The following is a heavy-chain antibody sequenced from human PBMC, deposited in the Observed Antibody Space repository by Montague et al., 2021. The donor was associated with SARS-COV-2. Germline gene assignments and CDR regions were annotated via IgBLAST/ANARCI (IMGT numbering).Heavy chain of an antibody. CDR2: ISYDGTNK. J-gene: IGHJ4*02. CDR3: ARDRGEYSGNPHYYFDY. V-gene: IGHV3-30-3*01. CDR1: GFTFSSYA. Sequence: SLRLSCAVSGFTFSSYAFHLVRQAPDKGLDWVAVISYDGTNKYYADSVKGRFTISRDNSKNTLYLQMNSLRPDDSAMYYCARDRGEYSGNPHYYFDYWGQGTLVTVSS. D-gene: IGHD1-26*01.